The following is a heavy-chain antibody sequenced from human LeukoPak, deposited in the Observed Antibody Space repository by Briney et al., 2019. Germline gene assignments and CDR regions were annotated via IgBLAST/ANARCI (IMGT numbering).Heavy chain of an antibody. J-gene: IGHJ4*02. Sequence: GGSLRLSCAASGFTFSSYAMSWVRQAPGKGLEWVSAISGSGGSTYYADSVKGRFTISRDNSKNTLYLQMNSLRAEDTAVYYCAKWDDFWSGYFGIDYWGQGTLVTVSS. CDR1: GFTFSSYA. CDR3: AKWDDFWSGYFGIDY. V-gene: IGHV3-23*01. D-gene: IGHD3-3*01. CDR2: ISGSGGST.